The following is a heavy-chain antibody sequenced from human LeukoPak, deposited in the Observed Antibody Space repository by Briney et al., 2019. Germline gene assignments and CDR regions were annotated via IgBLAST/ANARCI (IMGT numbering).Heavy chain of an antibody. V-gene: IGHV4-61*02. CDR1: GGSISSVSYY. CDR3: ARARGASSGSYYYYYYMDV. Sequence: SETLSLTCTVSGGSISSVSYYWSWIREPAGKGLEWIGRIYTSGSTNYNPSLKSRVTMSIDTSKNQFSLKLSSVTAADTAVYYCARARGASSGSYYYYYYMDVWGKGTTVTISS. D-gene: IGHD6-19*01. CDR2: IYTSGST. J-gene: IGHJ6*03.